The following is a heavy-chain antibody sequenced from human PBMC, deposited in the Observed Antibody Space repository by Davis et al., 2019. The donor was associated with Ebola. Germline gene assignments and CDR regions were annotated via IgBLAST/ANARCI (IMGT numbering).Heavy chain of an antibody. V-gene: IGHV1-46*03. CDR2: INPNDGRT. CDR3: AREEIVVVATNPSPYYYYGMDV. CDR1: GYTFTNYY. J-gene: IGHJ6*02. Sequence: AASVKVSCKASGYTFTNYYMHWVRQAPGQGLEWMGMINPNDGRTIYAQKFQGRVTVTRDTSTSTVYMELSSLRSKDTAVYYCAREEIVVVATNPSPYYYYGMDVWGQGTTVTVSS. D-gene: IGHD2-15*01.